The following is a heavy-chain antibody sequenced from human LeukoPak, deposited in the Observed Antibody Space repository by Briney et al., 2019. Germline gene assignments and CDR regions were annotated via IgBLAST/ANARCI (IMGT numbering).Heavy chain of an antibody. Sequence: GGSLRLSCAASAFTFSSYGIHWVRQAPGKGLEWVAFIRYDGSNKYYADSVKGRFTISRDNSKNTLYLQMNRLRAEDTAVYYCAKDFSVYNYDSRVLDYWGQGTLVTVSS. J-gene: IGHJ4*02. CDR3: AKDFSVYNYDSRVLDY. CDR1: AFTFSSYG. V-gene: IGHV3-30*02. D-gene: IGHD3-22*01. CDR2: IRYDGSNK.